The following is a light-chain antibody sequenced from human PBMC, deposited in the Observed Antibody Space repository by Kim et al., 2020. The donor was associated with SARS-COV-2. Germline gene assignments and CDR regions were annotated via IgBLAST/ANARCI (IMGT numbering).Light chain of an antibody. J-gene: IGKJ2*01. CDR3: QQYNNWPYT. Sequence: AALSVSPGERATLSCRASQSVSSNLAWYQQKPGQAPSLLIYGASTRATGIPSRFSGSGSGTEFTLTISSLQSEDFAVYSCQQYNNWPYTFGQGTKLAI. V-gene: IGKV3-15*01. CDR1: QSVSSN. CDR2: GAS.